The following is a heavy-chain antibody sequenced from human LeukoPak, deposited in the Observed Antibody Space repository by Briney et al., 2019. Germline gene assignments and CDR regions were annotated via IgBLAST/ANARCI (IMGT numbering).Heavy chain of an antibody. CDR3: AKDPPVAGYFDY. D-gene: IGHD6-19*01. Sequence: SGGPLRLSCSVSGFIFSNYAMSWVRQAPGKGLEWVSAITGGGGSTYYADSVKGRFTISRDNSKNTLYLQMNSLRDEDTAVYYCAKDPPVAGYFDYWGQGTLVTVSS. J-gene: IGHJ4*02. CDR1: GFIFSNYA. CDR2: ITGGGGST. V-gene: IGHV3-23*01.